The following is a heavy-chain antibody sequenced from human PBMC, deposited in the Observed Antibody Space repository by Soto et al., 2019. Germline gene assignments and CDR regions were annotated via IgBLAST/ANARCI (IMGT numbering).Heavy chain of an antibody. V-gene: IGHV5-10-1*01. CDR1: GYTFVSFW. D-gene: IGHD2-2*01. CDR3: ARRYCSRADCYSDS. CDR2: IDPGDSSA. Sequence: GESLKISCHGSGYTFVSFWIVWVREVPGKGLEWVGRIDPGDSSATYSPTFQGHVTISADRSTSSAYLQWRSLRASDTAIYFCARRYCSRADCYSDSWGQGSLVTVSS. J-gene: IGHJ4*02.